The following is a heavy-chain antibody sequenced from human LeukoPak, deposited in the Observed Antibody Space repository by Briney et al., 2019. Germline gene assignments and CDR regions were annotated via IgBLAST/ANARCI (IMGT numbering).Heavy chain of an antibody. CDR3: ARAKGSYYYGMDV. J-gene: IGHJ6*02. CDR2: ISWNSGSI. CDR1: GFTFDDYA. Sequence: PGGSLRLSCAASGFTFDDYAMHWVRQAPGKGLEWVSGISWNSGSIGYADSVKGRFTISRDNAKNSLYLQMNSLRAEDTAVYYCARAKGSYYYGMDVWGQGTTVTVSS. V-gene: IGHV3-9*01.